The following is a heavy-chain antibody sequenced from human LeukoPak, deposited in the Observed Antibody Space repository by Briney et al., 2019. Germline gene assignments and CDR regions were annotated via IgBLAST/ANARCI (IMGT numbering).Heavy chain of an antibody. V-gene: IGHV1-18*01. Sequence: ASVKVSYKASGYSFNSYGINWVRQAPGQGLEWMGWINTHSGNTNYAQKFQGRVTMTTDTSTSTAYMELKSLRSDDTAVYYCARGVGIAAVGSFYYYMDVWGKGTTVTVSS. CDR3: ARGVGIAAVGSFYYYMDV. CDR1: GYSFNSYG. D-gene: IGHD6-13*01. J-gene: IGHJ6*03. CDR2: INTHSGNT.